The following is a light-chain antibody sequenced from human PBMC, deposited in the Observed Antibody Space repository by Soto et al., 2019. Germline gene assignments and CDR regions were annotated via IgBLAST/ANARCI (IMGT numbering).Light chain of an antibody. Sequence: QSALTQPASVSGSPGQSITISCTGTSSDVGGYNYVSWYQQHPGKAPKLMIYDVSNRPSGVSNRFSGSKSGNTASLTISGLQAEEEADYYCSSYTSSSAVVFGGGTQLPVL. CDR3: SSYTSSSAVV. J-gene: IGLJ2*01. CDR2: DVS. CDR1: SSDVGGYNY. V-gene: IGLV2-14*01.